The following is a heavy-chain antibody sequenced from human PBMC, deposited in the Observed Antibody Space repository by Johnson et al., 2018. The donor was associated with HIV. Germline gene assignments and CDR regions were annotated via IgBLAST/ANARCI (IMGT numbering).Heavy chain of an antibody. CDR3: AKDLVSWNGIWREAFDI. V-gene: IGHV3-30*18. CDR1: GFTFSSYG. J-gene: IGHJ3*02. Sequence: QVQLVESGGGVVQPGRSLRLSCAASGFTFSSYGMHWVRQAPGKGLEWVAVISYDGSNKYYADSVKGRFTISRDNSTNILYLQMNSLRAEDTALYWCAKDLVSWNGIWREAFDIWGQGTMVSVSS. D-gene: IGHD1-1*01. CDR2: ISYDGSNK.